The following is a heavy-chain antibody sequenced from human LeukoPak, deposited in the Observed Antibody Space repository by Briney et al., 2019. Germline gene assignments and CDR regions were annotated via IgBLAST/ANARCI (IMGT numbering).Heavy chain of an antibody. V-gene: IGHV3-23*01. J-gene: IGHJ6*02. Sequence: PGGSLRLSCAASGFTFSSYAMSWARQAPGKGLEWVSAISGSGGSTYYADSVKGRFTISRDNPKNTLYLQMNSLRAEDTAVYYCAKVALNYYGSGSYYGMDVWGQGTTVTVSS. CDR2: ISGSGGST. CDR3: AKVALNYYGSGSYYGMDV. CDR1: GFTFSSYA. D-gene: IGHD3-10*01.